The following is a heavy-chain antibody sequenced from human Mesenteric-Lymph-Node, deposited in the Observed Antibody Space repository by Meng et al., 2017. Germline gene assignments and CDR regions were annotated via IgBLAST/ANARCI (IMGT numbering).Heavy chain of an antibody. V-gene: IGHV1-3*01. CDR1: GYTFTSYA. D-gene: IGHD6-19*01. CDR3: ARGAVAGTGIDY. Sequence: ASVKVSCKASGYTFTSYAMHWVRKAPGQRLEWMGWINAGNGNTKYSQKFQGRVTITRDTSASTAYMELSSLRSEDTAVYYCARGAVAGTGIDYWGQGTLVTVSS. CDR2: INAGNGNT. J-gene: IGHJ4*02.